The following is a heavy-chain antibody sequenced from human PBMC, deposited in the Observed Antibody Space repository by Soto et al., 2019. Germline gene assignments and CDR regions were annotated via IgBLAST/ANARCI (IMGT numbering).Heavy chain of an antibody. J-gene: IGHJ6*02. CDR2: ISYDGSNK. V-gene: IGHV3-30*18. CDR3: AKDVVVGATTGLGDYYYYYGMDV. D-gene: IGHD1-26*01. Sequence: QVQLVESEGGVVQPGRSLRLSCAASGFTFSSYGMHWVRQAPGKGLEWVAVISYDGSNKYYADSVKGRFTISRDNSKNTLYPQMNSLRAEDTAVYYCAKDVVVGATTGLGDYYYYYGMDVWGQGTTVTVSS. CDR1: GFTFSSYG.